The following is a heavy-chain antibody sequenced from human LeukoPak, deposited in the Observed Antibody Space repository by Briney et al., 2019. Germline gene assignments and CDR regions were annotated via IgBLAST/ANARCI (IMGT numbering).Heavy chain of an antibody. Sequence: GGSLRLSCAASGFTFSDAWMSWVRQAPGKGLEWVGRIKSKTDGGTTDYAAPVKGRFTISRDDSKNTLYLQMDSLKTEDTAVYYCTTRGGSFSIFDYWGQGTLVTVSS. CDR2: IKSKTDGGTT. D-gene: IGHD1-26*01. V-gene: IGHV3-15*01. CDR1: GFTFSDAW. CDR3: TTRGGSFSIFDY. J-gene: IGHJ4*02.